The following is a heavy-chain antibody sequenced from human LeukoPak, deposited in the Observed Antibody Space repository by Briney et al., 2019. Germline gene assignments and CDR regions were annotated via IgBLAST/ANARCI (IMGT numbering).Heavy chain of an antibody. CDR2: IIPIFGTA. Sequence: SVKVSCKASGGTFSSYAISWVRQAPGQGLEWMGGIIPIFGTANYAQKFQGRVTITADESTSTAYMELSSLRYEDTAVYYCARLYSSGWDFDYWGQGTLVTVSS. CDR3: ARLYSSGWDFDY. J-gene: IGHJ4*02. V-gene: IGHV1-69*13. D-gene: IGHD6-19*01. CDR1: GGTFSSYA.